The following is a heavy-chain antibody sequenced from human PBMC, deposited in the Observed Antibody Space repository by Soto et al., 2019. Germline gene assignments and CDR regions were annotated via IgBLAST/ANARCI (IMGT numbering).Heavy chain of an antibody. Sequence: SQTLSRTCAISGDSVSSNIAAWNWIRQSPSRGLEWLGRTYYRSRWYNDYAESVKSRITLNPDTSKNQFSLQLDSVTPEDTAAYYCAGLYGSRRAWGQGTLVTVSS. CDR1: GDSVSSNIAA. J-gene: IGHJ5*02. CDR2: TYYRSRWYN. CDR3: AGLYGSRRA. V-gene: IGHV6-1*01. D-gene: IGHD3-10*01.